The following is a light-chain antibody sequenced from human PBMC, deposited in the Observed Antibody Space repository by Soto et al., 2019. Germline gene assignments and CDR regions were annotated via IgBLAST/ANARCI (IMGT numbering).Light chain of an antibody. CDR1: QGIRND. CDR2: AAS. CDR3: LQNYNYPLT. V-gene: IGKV1-6*02. Sequence: AIQMTQSPSSLSASVGDRVTLTCRASQGIRNDLGWYQQKPGKAPKVLIYAASSLQSGVPSRFSGSGSGTDFTLTISRLQPEDFATYYCLQNYNYPLTFGGGTKVEIK. J-gene: IGKJ4*01.